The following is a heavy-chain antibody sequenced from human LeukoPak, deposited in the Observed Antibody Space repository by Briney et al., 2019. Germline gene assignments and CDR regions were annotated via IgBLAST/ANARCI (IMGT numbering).Heavy chain of an antibody. J-gene: IGHJ4*02. CDR2: IYYSGST. V-gene: IGHV4-59*01. CDR3: AREEALGSGSFDY. D-gene: IGHD1-26*01. CDR1: GGSISSYY. Sequence: SETLSLTCTVSGGSISSYYWSWIRQPPGKALEWIGYIYYSGSTSYNPSLKSRVTISVDTSKNQFSLKLSSVTAADTAVYYCAREEALGSGSFDYWGQGTLVTVSS.